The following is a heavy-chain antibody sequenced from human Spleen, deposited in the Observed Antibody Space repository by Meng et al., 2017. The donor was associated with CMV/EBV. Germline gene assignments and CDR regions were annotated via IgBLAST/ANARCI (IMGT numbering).Heavy chain of an antibody. CDR3: ARTGALGDKVGYYYYCYGMDV. CDR2: ISSNGGST. V-gene: IGHV3-64*02. J-gene: IGHJ6*02. D-gene: IGHD3-16*01. CDR1: GFTFSSYA. Sequence: GGSLRLSCAASGFTFSSYAMHWVRQAPGKGLEYVSAISSNGGSTYYADSVKGRFTISRDNSKNTLYLQMGSLRAEDMAVYYCARTGALGDKVGYYYYCYGMDVWGQGTTVTVSS.